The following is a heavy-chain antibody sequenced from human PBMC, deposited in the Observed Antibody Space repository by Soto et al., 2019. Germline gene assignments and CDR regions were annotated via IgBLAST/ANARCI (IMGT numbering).Heavy chain of an antibody. J-gene: IGHJ4*02. V-gene: IGHV1-3*01. CDR2: INAGNGNT. CDR1: GYTFTSYA. CDR3: ASLYCSGGSCYDY. Sequence: ASVKVSCKASGYTFTSYAMHWVRQAPGQRLEWMGWINAGNGNTKYSQKFQGRVAITRDTSASTAYMELSSLRSEDTAVYYCASLYCSGGSCYDYWGQGTLVTVSS. D-gene: IGHD2-15*01.